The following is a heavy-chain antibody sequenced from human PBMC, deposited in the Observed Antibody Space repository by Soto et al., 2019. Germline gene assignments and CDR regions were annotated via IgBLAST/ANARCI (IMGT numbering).Heavy chain of an antibody. CDR3: AREEVGAIPLN. J-gene: IGHJ4*02. V-gene: IGHV3-74*01. CDR1: GYTFSHYW. Sequence: GGSLRLSCAASGYTFSHYWMHWVRQAPGKGLVWVSRVNPDGTITTYADSVKGRFTISRDNAKNTLYLQMNSLRAEDTAVYYCAREEVGAIPLNWGQGTLVTVSS. CDR2: VNPDGTIT. D-gene: IGHD1-26*01.